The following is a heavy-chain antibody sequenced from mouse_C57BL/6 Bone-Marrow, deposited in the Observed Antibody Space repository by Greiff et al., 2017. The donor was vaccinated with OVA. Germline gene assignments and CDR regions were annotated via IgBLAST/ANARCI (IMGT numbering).Heavy chain of an antibody. CDR3: TTCGTTVVAGWYFDV. D-gene: IGHD1-1*01. CDR2: IDPENGDT. V-gene: IGHV14-4*01. Sequence: VQLKQSGAELVRPGDSVKLSCTASGFNIKDDYMHWVKQRPEPGLEWIGLIDPENGDTEYASKFQGKATLTADTSSNTAYLQLSSLTSEDTAVYYCTTCGTTVVAGWYFDVWGTGTTVTVSS. CDR1: GFNIKDDY. J-gene: IGHJ1*03.